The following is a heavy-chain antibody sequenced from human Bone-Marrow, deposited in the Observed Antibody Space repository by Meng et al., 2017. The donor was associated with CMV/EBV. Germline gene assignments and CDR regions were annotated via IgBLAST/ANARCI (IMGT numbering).Heavy chain of an antibody. CDR2: LYYNGDT. V-gene: IGHV4-39*07. J-gene: IGHJ4*02. CDR1: GGPISSNYY. D-gene: IGHD2/OR15-2a*01. CDR3: AQRIYIDSYYFDS. Sequence: QLPEPGPGLVKPSETLSLTCTVSGGPISSNYYWGWIRQSPGKGLEWIGSLYYNGDTYYNPSLKSRVTLSVDTSKNQFSLKLNSVIAADTAVYYCAQRIYIDSYYFDSWGQGTLVTVSS.